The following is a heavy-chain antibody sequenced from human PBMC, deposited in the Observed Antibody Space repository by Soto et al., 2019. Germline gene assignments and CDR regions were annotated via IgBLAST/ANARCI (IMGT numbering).Heavy chain of an antibody. V-gene: IGHV5-51*01. J-gene: IGHJ6*03. Sequence: GESLKISCKGSGYSFTSYWVGWVRQMPGKGLEWMGIIYPGDSDTRYSPSFQGQVTISADKSISTAYLQWSSLKASDTAMYYCTTLYYYAKQTGYSYYYYCMDVWGKGTTVTVSS. CDR1: GYSFTSYW. CDR2: IYPGDSDT. D-gene: IGHD3-10*01. CDR3: TTLYYYAKQTGYSYYYYCMDV.